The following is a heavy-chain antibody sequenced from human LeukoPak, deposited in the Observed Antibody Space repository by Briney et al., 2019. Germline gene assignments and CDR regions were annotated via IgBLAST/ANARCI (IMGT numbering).Heavy chain of an antibody. CDR3: ASRSAYYYDSSGYGNRDAFDI. CDR1: GGSFSGYY. J-gene: IGHJ3*02. CDR2: INHSGST. V-gene: IGHV4-34*01. Sequence: SETLSLTCAVYGGSFSGYYWSWIRQPPGKGLEWIGEINHSGSTDYNPSLKSRVTISVDTSKNQFSLKLSSVTAADTAVYYCASRSAYYYDSSGYGNRDAFDIWGQGTMVTVSS. D-gene: IGHD3-22*01.